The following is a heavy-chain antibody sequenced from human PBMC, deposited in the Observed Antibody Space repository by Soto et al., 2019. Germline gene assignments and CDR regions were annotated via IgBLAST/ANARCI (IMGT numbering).Heavy chain of an antibody. CDR1: GFTFSSYA. D-gene: IGHD2-2*01. CDR3: AKDPCSSTSCYKHYYYYGMDV. V-gene: IGHV3-23*01. CDR2: ISGSGGST. J-gene: IGHJ6*02. Sequence: LRLSCAASGFTFSSYAMSWVRQAPGKGLEWVSAISGSGGSTYYADSVKGRFTISRDNSKNTLYLQMNSLRAEDTAVYYCAKDPCSSTSCYKHYYYYGMDVWGQGTTVTVSS.